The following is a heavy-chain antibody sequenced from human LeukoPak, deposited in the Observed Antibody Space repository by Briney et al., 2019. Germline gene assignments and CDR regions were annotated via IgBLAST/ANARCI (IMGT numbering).Heavy chain of an antibody. CDR2: INHSGST. CDR1: GGSFSGYY. CDR3: ARGIGGIAAATGWFDP. Sequence: PSETLSLTCAVYGGSFSGYYWSWIRQPPGKGLEWIGEINHSGSTNYNPSLKSRVTISVDTSKNQLSLKLSSVTAADTAVYYCARGIGGIAAATGWFDPWGQGTLVTVSS. J-gene: IGHJ5*02. V-gene: IGHV4-34*01. D-gene: IGHD6-13*01.